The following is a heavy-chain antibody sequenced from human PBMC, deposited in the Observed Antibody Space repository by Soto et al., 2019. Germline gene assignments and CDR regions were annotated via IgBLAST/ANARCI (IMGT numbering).Heavy chain of an antibody. J-gene: IGHJ4*02. Sequence: QEQLVQSGAEVKKSGSSVKVSCKDTGGLFSSYAVSWVRQAPGQGLEWMGGIIPVFDTVYYAQKFQGRVTITADESTNTAYTELSRLRPEDTAMYYCARVGSGYVWFNDFWGQGTLVTVSS. CDR1: GGLFSSYA. CDR3: ARVGSGYVWFNDF. D-gene: IGHD3-22*01. V-gene: IGHV1-69*01. CDR2: IIPVFDTV.